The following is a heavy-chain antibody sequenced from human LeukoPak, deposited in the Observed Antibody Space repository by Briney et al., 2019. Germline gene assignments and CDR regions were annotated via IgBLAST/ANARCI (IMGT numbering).Heavy chain of an antibody. CDR3: AKVKMFGMVDPYSDY. D-gene: IGHD3-3*01. V-gene: IGHV3-74*01. Sequence: PGGSLRLSCAASGFTSSTYWMHWVRPAPGQGMVWVSRIKIGGSSPSYADSERGRFTISRDNAKNTLYLQMNSLRAEDTAAYYCAKVKMFGMVDPYSDYWGQGTLVTVSS. CDR1: GFTSSTYW. CDR2: IKIGGSSP. J-gene: IGHJ4*02.